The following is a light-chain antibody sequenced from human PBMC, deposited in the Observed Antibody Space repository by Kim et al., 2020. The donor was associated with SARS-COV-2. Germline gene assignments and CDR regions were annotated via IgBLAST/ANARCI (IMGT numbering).Light chain of an antibody. CDR1: KLGDKY. Sequence: VSPGQTASITCSGDKLGDKYASWYQQKPGQSPVVVIFRDNRRPSGIPERFSGSNSGNTATLTISGTQAMDEADYYCQAWDSSTYVFGTGTKVTVL. CDR3: QAWDSSTYV. J-gene: IGLJ1*01. CDR2: RDN. V-gene: IGLV3-1*01.